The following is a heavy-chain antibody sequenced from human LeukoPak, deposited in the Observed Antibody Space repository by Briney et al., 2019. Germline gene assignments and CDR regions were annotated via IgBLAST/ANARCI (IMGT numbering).Heavy chain of an antibody. CDR3: ARDPRGPTGYDSSGRDSFDY. Sequence: PGGSLRLSCAASGFTFSSYAMHWVRQAPGKGLEWVAVILYDGTMKYYADSVKGRFTISRDNSQNTLYLQMNILRAEDTAVYYCARDPRGPTGYDSSGRDSFDYWDQGTLVTVSS. V-gene: IGHV3-30*04. D-gene: IGHD3-22*01. J-gene: IGHJ4*02. CDR1: GFTFSSYA. CDR2: ILYDGTMK.